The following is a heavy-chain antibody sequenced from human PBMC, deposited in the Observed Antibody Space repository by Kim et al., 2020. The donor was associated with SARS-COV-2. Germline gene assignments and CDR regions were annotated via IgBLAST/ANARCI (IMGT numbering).Heavy chain of an antibody. CDR3: ARDAVSSAGRGRSFDY. J-gene: IGHJ4*01. CDR1: GYTFLNYY. V-gene: IGHV1-46*01. Sequence: ASVKVSCKASGYTFLNYYIHWVRQAPGQGLEWMGMIIPSGGATTYSQKFQGRVAMTRDTSTSTVYMELRSLRSDDTAVYYCARDAVSSAGRGRSFDYWG. D-gene: IGHD6-19*01. CDR2: IIPSGGAT.